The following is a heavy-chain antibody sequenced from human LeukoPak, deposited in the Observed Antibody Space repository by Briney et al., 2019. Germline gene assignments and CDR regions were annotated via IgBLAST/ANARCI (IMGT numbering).Heavy chain of an antibody. CDR3: AKDGVWFGELSYFDY. V-gene: IGHV3-23*01. CDR2: TVAGYSET. Sequence: GGSLRLSCVASGFTISGHAMSWVRQAPAKGLEWVSITVAGYSETHYADSVKGRFTISRDNSKNTLYLQMNSLRAEDTAVYYCAKDGVWFGELSYFDYWGQGTLVTVSS. J-gene: IGHJ4*02. D-gene: IGHD3-10*01. CDR1: GFTISGHA.